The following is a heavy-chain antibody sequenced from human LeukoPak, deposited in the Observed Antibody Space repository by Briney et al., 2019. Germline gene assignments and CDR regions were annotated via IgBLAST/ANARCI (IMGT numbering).Heavy chain of an antibody. J-gene: IGHJ3*02. Sequence: GGSLRLSCAASGFIFSNYWMSWVRQAPGKGLEWVANIKRAGSEKFYVDSVKGRFTISRDNAKNSLYLQMNSLRAEDTAVYYCARGSNWNDPDAFDIWGQGTMVTVSS. V-gene: IGHV3-7*01. CDR3: ARGSNWNDPDAFDI. D-gene: IGHD1-20*01. CDR2: IKRAGSEK. CDR1: GFIFSNYW.